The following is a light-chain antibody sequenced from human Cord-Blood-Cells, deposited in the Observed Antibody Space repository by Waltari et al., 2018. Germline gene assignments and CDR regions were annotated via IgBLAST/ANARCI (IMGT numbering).Light chain of an antibody. CDR3: SSYTSSSTRVV. CDR1: SSDVGGYNY. V-gene: IGLV2-14*01. Sequence: QSALTQPASVSGSPGQSITISCTGTSSDVGGYNYVSWYQQHPRKAPKLMIYDVSNRPSGVSNRFYCSKSGNTASLTICGLQAEDEADYYCSSYTSSSTRVVFGGGTKRTVL. J-gene: IGLJ2*01. CDR2: DVS.